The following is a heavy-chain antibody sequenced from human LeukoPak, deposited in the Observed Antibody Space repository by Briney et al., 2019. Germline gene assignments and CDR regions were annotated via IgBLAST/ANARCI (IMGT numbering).Heavy chain of an antibody. J-gene: IGHJ4*02. D-gene: IGHD2-2*02. CDR1: GGSISSSSDY. CDR3: ARHVGAWVPAAIIEYDH. CDR2: ICYSGST. Sequence: KPSETLSLTCTVSGGSISSSSDYWGWIRQPPGKGLEWIERICYSGSTYYNRAGQGRFTLSVDTSKNQFSLKLSSVTAADTAVYYCARHVGAWVPAAIIEYDHWGQGTLVTVSS. V-gene: IGHV4-39*01.